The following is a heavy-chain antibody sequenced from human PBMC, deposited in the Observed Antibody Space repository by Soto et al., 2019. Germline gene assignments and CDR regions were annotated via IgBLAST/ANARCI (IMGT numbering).Heavy chain of an antibody. V-gene: IGHV4-34*01. CDR2: INHSGST. CDR1: GGSFSGYY. D-gene: IGHD6-19*01. CDR3: ASRGSGWYYYYYGMDV. J-gene: IGHJ6*02. Sequence: SETLSLTCAVYGGSFSGYYWSWSRQPPGKGLEWIGEINHSGSTNYNPSLKSRVTISVDTSKNQFSLKLSSVTAADTAVYYCASRGSGWYYYYYGMDVWGQGTTVTVSS.